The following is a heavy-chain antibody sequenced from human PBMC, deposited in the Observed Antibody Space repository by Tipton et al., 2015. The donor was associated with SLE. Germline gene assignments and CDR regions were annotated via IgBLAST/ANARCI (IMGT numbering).Heavy chain of an antibody. J-gene: IGHJ5*02. D-gene: IGHD3-10*01. CDR3: ARGPASGWFDP. CDR1: GGSISSHY. Sequence: TLSLTCTVSGGSISSHYWGWIRQPPGKGLEWIGYIYYSGSTNYNPSLKSRVTISVDTSKNQFSLKLSSVTAADTAVYYCARGPASGWFDPWGQGTLVTVSS. V-gene: IGHV4-59*11. CDR2: IYYSGST.